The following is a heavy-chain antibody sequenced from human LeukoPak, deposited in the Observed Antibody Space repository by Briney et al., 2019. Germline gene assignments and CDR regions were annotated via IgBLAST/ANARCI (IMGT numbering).Heavy chain of an antibody. Sequence: GGSLRLSCAASGFTFSSYAMHWVRQAPGKGLEWVAVISYDGSNKYYADSVKGRFTISRDNSKNTLYLQMNSLRAEDTAVYYCAKDMEGTAMAVFAPWGQGTLVTVSS. D-gene: IGHD5-18*01. V-gene: IGHV3-30*04. CDR2: ISYDGSNK. CDR3: AKDMEGTAMAVFAP. CDR1: GFTFSSYA. J-gene: IGHJ5*02.